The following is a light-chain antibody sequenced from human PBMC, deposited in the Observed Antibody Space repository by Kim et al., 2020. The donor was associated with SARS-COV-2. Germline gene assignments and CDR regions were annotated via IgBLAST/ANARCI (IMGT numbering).Light chain of an antibody. J-gene: IGLJ2*01. CDR1: KLGDKY. CDR3: PAWDISPAVV. CDR2: EGS. V-gene: IGLV3-1*01. Sequence: SYELTQPHSVSVSPGQTASITCSGDKLGDKYICWYQQKPGQSPVVVIHEGSKRPSGIPERFSGSNSGNTATLTIRGTQAMDEADYYCPAWDISPAVVFGG.